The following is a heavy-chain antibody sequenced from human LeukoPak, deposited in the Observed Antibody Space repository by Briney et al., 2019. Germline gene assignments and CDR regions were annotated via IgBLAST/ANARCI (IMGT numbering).Heavy chain of an antibody. CDR2: ISNDGGKK. CDR3: AKDTPPH. Sequence: GGSLRLSCAASGFTFSNYGMHWVRQAPGKGLEWVAVISNDGGKKNFADSVKGRFTISRDDSKNTVFLQMNSLRVEDTAVYYCAKDTPPHWGQGTLVTVSS. D-gene: IGHD2-15*01. CDR1: GFTFSNYG. V-gene: IGHV3-30*18. J-gene: IGHJ4*02.